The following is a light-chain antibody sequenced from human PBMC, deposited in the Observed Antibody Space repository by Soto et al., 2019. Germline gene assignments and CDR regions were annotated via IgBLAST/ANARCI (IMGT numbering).Light chain of an antibody. CDR3: QHYNNWSAWT. Sequence: EIVMTQSPATLSVSPGERATLHCRASQSVSSNLAWYQQKPGQAPRLLIYGASTRATGIPARFSGSGSGTEFTLTISSRQSKDFAAYYCQHYNNWSAWTFGQGTKVDI. CDR2: GAS. J-gene: IGKJ1*01. CDR1: QSVSSN. V-gene: IGKV3-15*01.